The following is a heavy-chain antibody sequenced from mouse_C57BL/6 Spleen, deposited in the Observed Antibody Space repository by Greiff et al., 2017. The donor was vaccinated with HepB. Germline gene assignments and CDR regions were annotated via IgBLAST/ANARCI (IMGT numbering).Heavy chain of an antibody. D-gene: IGHD1-1*01. Sequence: EVQLQQSGTVLARPGASVKMSCKTSGYTFTSYWMHWVKQRPGQGLEWIGAIYPGNSDTSYNQKFKGKAKLTAVTSASTAYMELSSLTNEDSAVYYCTRGDYYGSSYGGLFAYWGQGTLVTVSA. J-gene: IGHJ3*01. CDR1: GYTFTSYW. CDR2: IYPGNSDT. CDR3: TRGDYYGSSYGGLFAY. V-gene: IGHV1-5*01.